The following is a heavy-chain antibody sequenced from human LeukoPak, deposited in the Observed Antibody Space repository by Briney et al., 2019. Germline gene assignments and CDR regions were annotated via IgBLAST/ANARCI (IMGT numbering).Heavy chain of an antibody. D-gene: IGHD3-9*01. V-gene: IGHV4-4*02. CDR1: GGSISSSNW. CDR2: IYHNGST. CDR3: ARHLRLVTAFDY. Sequence: SGTLSPTCAVSGGSISSSNWWSWVRQPPGKGLEWIGEIYHNGSTNYNPSLKSRVTISVDKSKNQFSLKLSSVTAADTAVYYCARHLRLVTAFDYWGQGTLVTVSS. J-gene: IGHJ4*02.